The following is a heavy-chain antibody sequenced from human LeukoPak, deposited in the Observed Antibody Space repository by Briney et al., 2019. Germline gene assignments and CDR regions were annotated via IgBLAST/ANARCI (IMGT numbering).Heavy chain of an antibody. CDR1: GFTVSSYA. D-gene: IGHD2-15*01. Sequence: PGGSLRLSCAASGFTVSSYAMGWVRPAPGKGLDWVSAISGSGGSTYHADSVRGRFTITRENSKNTLYLQMNSLRAEDTAVYYCAKKKGYIVVVVAATPFDYWGQGTLVTVSS. V-gene: IGHV3-23*01. CDR2: ISGSGGST. CDR3: AKKKGYIVVVVAATPFDY. J-gene: IGHJ4*02.